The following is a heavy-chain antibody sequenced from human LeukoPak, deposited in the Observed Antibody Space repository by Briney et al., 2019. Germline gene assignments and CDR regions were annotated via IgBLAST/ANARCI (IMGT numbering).Heavy chain of an antibody. D-gene: IGHD4-11*01. J-gene: IGHJ5*02. CDR1: GGSISSYY. V-gene: IGHV4-4*07. Sequence: SETLSLTCSVSGGSISSYYWSWIRQPAAKGLEWIGRINTSGSTNYNTSLESRVTMSVDTTKNQFSLQLTSVTAADTAVYYCAREMTTVNWFDPWGQGTLVTVSS. CDR3: AREMTTVNWFDP. CDR2: INTSGST.